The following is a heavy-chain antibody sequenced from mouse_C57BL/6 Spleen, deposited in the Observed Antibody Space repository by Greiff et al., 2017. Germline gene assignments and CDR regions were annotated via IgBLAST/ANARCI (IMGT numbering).Heavy chain of an antibody. V-gene: IGHV1-54*01. CDR2: INPGSGGT. J-gene: IGHJ3*01. CDR1: GYAFTNYL. CDR3: ARGAAQATSGFAY. Sequence: QVHVKQSGAELVRPGTSVKVSCKASGYAFTNYLIEWVKQRPGQGLEGIGVINPGSGGTNYNEKFKGKAKRTADKSSSTAYMQLSSLTSEDSAVYFCARGAAQATSGFAYWGQGTLVTVSA. D-gene: IGHD3-2*02.